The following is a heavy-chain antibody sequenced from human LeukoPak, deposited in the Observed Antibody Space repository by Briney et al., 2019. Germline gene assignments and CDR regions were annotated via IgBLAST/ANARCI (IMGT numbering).Heavy chain of an antibody. CDR3: ARETDYYGSGSYFIDY. D-gene: IGHD3-10*01. V-gene: IGHV3-7*01. CDR1: EFTFSRYW. CDR2: IKEDGSQK. J-gene: IGHJ4*02. Sequence: GGSLRLSCAAYEFTFSRYWMSWVRQAPGKGLEWVANIKEDGSQKYYVDSVKGRFTISRDNAENSLYLQMNRLRAEDTAVYYCARETDYYGSGSYFIDYWGQGTLVTVSS.